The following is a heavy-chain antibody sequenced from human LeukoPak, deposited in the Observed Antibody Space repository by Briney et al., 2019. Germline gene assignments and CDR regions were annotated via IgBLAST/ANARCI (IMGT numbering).Heavy chain of an antibody. V-gene: IGHV3-11*01. CDR2: ISSSGSTI. J-gene: IGHJ3*02. CDR1: GFTFSDYY. D-gene: IGHD5-18*01. Sequence: PGGSLRLSCAASGFTFSDYYMSWIRQAPGKGLEWVLYISSSGSTIYYADSVKGRFTISRDNAKNSLYLQMNSLRAEDTAVYYCAREGSELQLWPTSDAFDIWGQGTMVTVSS. CDR3: AREGSELQLWPTSDAFDI.